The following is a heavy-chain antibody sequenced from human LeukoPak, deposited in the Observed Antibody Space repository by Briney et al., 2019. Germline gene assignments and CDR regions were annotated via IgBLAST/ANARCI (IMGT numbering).Heavy chain of an antibody. J-gene: IGHJ4*02. D-gene: IGHD3-16*02. CDR2: INHSGST. CDR1: GGSFSGYY. Sequence: SETLSLTCAVYGGSFSGYYWSWIRQPPGKGLEWIGEINHSGSTNYNPSLKSRVTISVDTSKNQFSLKLSSVTAADTAVYYCARGVRYWGQGTLVTVSS. V-gene: IGHV4-34*01. CDR3: ARGVRY.